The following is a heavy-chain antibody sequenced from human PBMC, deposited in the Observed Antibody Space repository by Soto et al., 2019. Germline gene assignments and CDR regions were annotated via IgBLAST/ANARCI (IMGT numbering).Heavy chain of an antibody. J-gene: IGHJ4*02. CDR2: ISAYNGNT. CDR3: ARDYDILTGYYSGSNSFDY. CDR1: GYTFTSYG. V-gene: IGHV1-18*01. Sequence: ASVKVSCKASGYTFTSYGISWVRQAPGQGLEWMGWISAYNGNTNYAQKLQGRVTITADESTSTAYMELSSLRSEDTAVYYCARDYDILTGYYSGSNSFDYWGQGTLVTVSS. D-gene: IGHD3-9*01.